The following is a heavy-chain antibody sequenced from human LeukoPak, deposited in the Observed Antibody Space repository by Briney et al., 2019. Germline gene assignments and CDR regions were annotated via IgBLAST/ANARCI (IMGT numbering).Heavy chain of an antibody. V-gene: IGHV3-21*01. D-gene: IGHD3-22*01. Sequence: GGSLSLSCAASGFTFSSYSMNWVRQAPGKGLEWVSSISSSSSYIYYADSVKGRFTISRDNAKNSLYLQMNSLRAEDTAVYYCARGGGYYYDSSGYYPHYWGQGTLVTVSS. CDR3: ARGGGYYYDSSGYYPHY. J-gene: IGHJ4*02. CDR2: ISSSSSYI. CDR1: GFTFSSYS.